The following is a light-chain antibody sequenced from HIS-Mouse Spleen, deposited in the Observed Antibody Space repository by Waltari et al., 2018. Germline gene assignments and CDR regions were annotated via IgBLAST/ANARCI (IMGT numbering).Light chain of an antibody. CDR1: VLAKKY. CDR3: YSAADNNLV. Sequence: SYELTQPSSVSVSPGQKARITCSGDVLAKKYARWFQQKPGQAPVLVIYKDSGRPSGNPERFSGSSSGTTVTLTISGAQVEDEADYYCYSAADNNLVFGGGTKLTVL. V-gene: IGLV3-27*01. CDR2: KDS. J-gene: IGLJ3*02.